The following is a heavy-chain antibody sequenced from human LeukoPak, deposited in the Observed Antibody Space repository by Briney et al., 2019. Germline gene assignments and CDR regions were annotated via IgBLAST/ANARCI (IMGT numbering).Heavy chain of an antibody. CDR1: GGSISSSSYY. V-gene: IGHV4-39*01. Sequence: PSETLSPTCTVSGGSISSSSYYWGWIRQPPGKGLEWIGSIYYSGSTYYNPSLKSRVTISVDTSKNQFSLKLSSVTAADTAVYYCATYSYSSSWYGHDYWGQGTLVTVSS. D-gene: IGHD6-13*01. CDR2: IYYSGST. J-gene: IGHJ4*02. CDR3: ATYSYSSSWYGHDY.